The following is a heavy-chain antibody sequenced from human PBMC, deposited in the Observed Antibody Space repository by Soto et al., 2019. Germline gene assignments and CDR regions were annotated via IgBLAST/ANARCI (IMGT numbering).Heavy chain of an antibody. J-gene: IGHJ6*02. CDR1: GGSLKGYG. D-gene: IGHD3-10*01. Sequence: QVQLVQSGAEVRKPGSSVKVSCKASGGSLKGYGIGWVRQAPGQGLEWMGGVSPLFGAANYAQKFQARVTIIAHASTSTVNMELSSLTSEDTALYYCARVLYYASGSYSPSAMDVWGQGTPVTVSS. CDR3: ARVLYYASGSYSPSAMDV. V-gene: IGHV1-69*01. CDR2: VSPLFGAA.